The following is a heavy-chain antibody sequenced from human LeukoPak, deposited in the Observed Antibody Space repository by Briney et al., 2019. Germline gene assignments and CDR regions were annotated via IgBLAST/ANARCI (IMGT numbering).Heavy chain of an antibody. CDR1: GYTFTGYY. CDR2: INPNSGGT. J-gene: IGHJ5*02. V-gene: IGHV1-2*02. Sequence: GASVKVSCKTSGYTFTGYYMHWVRQAPGQGLEWMGWINPNSGGTNYAQKFQGRVTMTRDTSISTAYMELSRLRSDDTAVYYCARVFQKNEYYDFWSGYLDPWGQGTLVTVSS. D-gene: IGHD3-3*01. CDR3: ARVFQKNEYYDFWSGYLDP.